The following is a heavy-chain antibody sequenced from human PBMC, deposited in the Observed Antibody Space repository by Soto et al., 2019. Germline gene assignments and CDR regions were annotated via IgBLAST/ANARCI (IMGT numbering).Heavy chain of an antibody. CDR2: ISGSGGTT. V-gene: IGHV3-23*01. CDR3: AKDALRLAAAGPQFDY. CDR1: GFTFGSYA. Sequence: AGGSLRLSCAASGFTFGSYAMSWVRQAPGKGLEWVSGISGSGGTTYYADSVKGRFTISRDNSKNTLYLQMNSLRAEDTAVYYCAKDALRLAAAGPQFDYWGQGTLVTVSS. J-gene: IGHJ4*02. D-gene: IGHD6-13*01.